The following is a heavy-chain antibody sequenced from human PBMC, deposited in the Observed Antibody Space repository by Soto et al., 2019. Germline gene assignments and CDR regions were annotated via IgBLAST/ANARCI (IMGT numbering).Heavy chain of an antibody. CDR1: GFTFSSYD. Sequence: GGSLRLSCAASGFTFSSYDMHWVRQATGKGLEWVSAIGTAGDTYYPGSVKGRFTISRENAKNSLYLQMNSLRAGDTAVYYCARVGPGGFVDYWGQGTLVTVSS. V-gene: IGHV3-13*01. J-gene: IGHJ4*02. CDR2: IGTAGDT. CDR3: ARVGPGGFVDY. D-gene: IGHD2-8*02.